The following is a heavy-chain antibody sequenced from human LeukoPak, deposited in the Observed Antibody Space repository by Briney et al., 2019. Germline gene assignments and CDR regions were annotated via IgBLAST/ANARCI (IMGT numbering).Heavy chain of an antibody. CDR3: ARGVVGATDDY. D-gene: IGHD1-26*01. V-gene: IGHV3-21*01. CDR1: GFTFSSYS. Sequence: PGGSLRLSCAASGFTFSSYSMNWVRQAPGKGLEWVSSISSSSSYIYYADSVEGRFTISRDNAKNSLYLQMNSLRAEDTAVYYCARGVVGATDDYWGQGTLVTVSS. CDR2: ISSSSSYI. J-gene: IGHJ4*02.